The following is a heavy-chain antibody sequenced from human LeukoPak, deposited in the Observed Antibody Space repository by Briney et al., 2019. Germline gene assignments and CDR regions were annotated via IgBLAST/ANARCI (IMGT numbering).Heavy chain of an antibody. V-gene: IGHV1-8*02. CDR1: GYSFTSYW. Sequence: GESLKISCKGSGYSFTSYWIGWVRQATGQGLEWMGWMNPNSGNTGYAQKFQGRVTMTRNTSISTAYMELSSLRSEDTAVYYCMITFGGVIAYSNWGQGTLVTVSS. J-gene: IGHJ4*02. CDR2: MNPNSGNT. CDR3: MITFGGVIAYSN. D-gene: IGHD3-16*02.